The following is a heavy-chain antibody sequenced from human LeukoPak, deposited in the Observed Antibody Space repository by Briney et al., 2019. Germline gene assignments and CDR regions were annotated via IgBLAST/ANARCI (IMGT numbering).Heavy chain of an antibody. CDR2: IYTSGST. Sequence: SETLSLTCTVSGGSISSGSYYWSWIRQPAGKGLEWIGRIYTSGSTNYNPSLKSRVTISVDTSKNQFSLKLSSVTAADTAVYYCARVLSIAAAGAFDYWGQGTLVTVSS. D-gene: IGHD6-13*01. CDR3: ARVLSIAAAGAFDY. CDR1: GGSISSGSYY. J-gene: IGHJ4*02. V-gene: IGHV4-61*02.